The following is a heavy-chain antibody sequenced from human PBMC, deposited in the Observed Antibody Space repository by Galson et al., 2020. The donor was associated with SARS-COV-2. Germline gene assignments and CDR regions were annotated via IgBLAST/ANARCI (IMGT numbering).Heavy chain of an antibody. D-gene: IGHD4-17*01. CDR3: ARSHPCDYGDFYIDY. CDR1: GFTFSSYS. Sequence: GESLRLSCAASGFTFSSYSMNWVRQAPGKGLEWVSYISSSISTIYYADSVKGRFTISRDNAKNSLYLQMNSLRDEDTAVYYCARSHPCDYGDFYIDYWGQGTLVTVSS. J-gene: IGHJ4*02. V-gene: IGHV3-48*02. CDR2: ISSSISTI.